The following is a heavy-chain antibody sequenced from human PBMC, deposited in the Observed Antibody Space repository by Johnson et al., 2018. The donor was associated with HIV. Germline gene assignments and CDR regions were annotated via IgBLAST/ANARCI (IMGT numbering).Heavy chain of an antibody. V-gene: IGHV3-30*04. CDR3: ARESLEFWSRGAFDI. CDR1: GFTFSSYA. D-gene: IGHD3-10*01. CDR2: ISYDGRNK. J-gene: IGHJ3*02. Sequence: QVRLVESEGGVVQPGRSLRLSCAASGFTFSSYAMRWVRQAPGKGLEWVACISYDGRNKHYAGSVKGRFTISRDNSKNTLYRQMNSLKAEDTAVYYCARESLEFWSRGAFDIWGQGTMVTVSS.